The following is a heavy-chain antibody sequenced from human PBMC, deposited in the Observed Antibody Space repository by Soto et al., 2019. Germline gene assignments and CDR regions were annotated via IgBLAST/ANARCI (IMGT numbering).Heavy chain of an antibody. Sequence: GGSLRLSCAASGFTFSSYAMSWVRQAPGKGLEWVSAISGSGGSTYYADSVKGRFTISRDNSKNTLYLQMNSLRAEDTAVYYCAKAYYDFWSGYHSNWFDPWGQGTLVTVSS. V-gene: IGHV3-23*01. D-gene: IGHD3-3*01. J-gene: IGHJ5*02. CDR1: GFTFSSYA. CDR3: AKAYYDFWSGYHSNWFDP. CDR2: ISGSGGST.